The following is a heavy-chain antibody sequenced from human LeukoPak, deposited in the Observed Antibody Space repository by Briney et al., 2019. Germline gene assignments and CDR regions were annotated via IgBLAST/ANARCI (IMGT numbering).Heavy chain of an antibody. CDR2: ISSSSSYI. D-gene: IGHD2-2*01. J-gene: IGHJ4*02. CDR1: GLTFSSYS. CDR3: AGDVGYCSSTSCYYDDY. V-gene: IGHV3-21*01. Sequence: GGSLRLSCAASGLTFSSYSMNWVRQAPGKGLEWVSSISSSSSYIYYADSVQGRFTISRDNAKNSLYLQMNRLRAEDTAVYYCAGDVGYCSSTSCYYDDYWGQGTLVTVSS.